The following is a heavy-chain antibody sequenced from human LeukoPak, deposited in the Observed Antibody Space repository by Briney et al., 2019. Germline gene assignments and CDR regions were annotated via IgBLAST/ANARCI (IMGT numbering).Heavy chain of an antibody. CDR2: ISYDGSNK. J-gene: IGHJ6*02. CDR3: AKDLLTPMSLGYCSSTSCYKHGMDA. V-gene: IGHV3-30*18. D-gene: IGHD2-2*02. CDR1: GFTFSGYG. Sequence: GGSLRLSCAASGFTFSGYGMHWVRQAPGKGLEWVAVISYDGSNKYYADSVKGRFTISRDNSKNTLYMQMNSLRAEDTAVYYCAKDLLTPMSLGYCSSTSCYKHGMDAWGQGTTVTVSS.